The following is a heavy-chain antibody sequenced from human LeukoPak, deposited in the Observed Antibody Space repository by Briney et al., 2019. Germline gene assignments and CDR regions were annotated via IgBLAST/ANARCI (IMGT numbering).Heavy chain of an antibody. V-gene: IGHV3-53*01. J-gene: IGHJ6*03. Sequence: GGSLRLSCAASGFTVSSNYMSWVRQAPGKGLEWVSVIYSGGSTYYADSVKGRFTISRDNSKNTLYLQMNSLRAEDTAVYYCARVVVGATWGYYYYYYYMDVWGKGTTVTISS. D-gene: IGHD1-26*01. CDR2: IYSGGST. CDR3: ARVVVGATWGYYYYYYYMDV. CDR1: GFTVSSNY.